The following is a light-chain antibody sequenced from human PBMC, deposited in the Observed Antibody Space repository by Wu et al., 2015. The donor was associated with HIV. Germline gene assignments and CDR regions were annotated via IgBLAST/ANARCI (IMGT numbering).Light chain of an antibody. J-gene: IGKJ2*01. Sequence: ENVLTQSPDTLSLSPGERATLSCRASRTVSSSFLAWYQHKPGQAPNLLIYHAATRATGVPDRFRGSMSGTDFTLTISELQPEDAAVYYCQQYGASPYTFGQGTRLDIK. CDR3: QQYGASPYT. V-gene: IGKV3-20*01. CDR2: HAA. CDR1: RTVSSSF.